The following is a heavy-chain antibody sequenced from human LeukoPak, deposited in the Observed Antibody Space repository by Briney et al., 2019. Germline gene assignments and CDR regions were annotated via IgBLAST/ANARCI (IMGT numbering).Heavy chain of an antibody. V-gene: IGHV1-18*01. D-gene: IGHD5-12*01. CDR3: ARDLRGYDFFH. Sequence: ASVKVSCKASGYTFTSYGISWVRQAPGQGLEWMGWISAYNGNTKYSQKFQGRVTITRDTSASTAYMELSSLRSEDTAVYYCARDLRGYDFFHWGQGTLVTVSS. CDR2: ISAYNGNT. CDR1: GYTFTSYG. J-gene: IGHJ4*02.